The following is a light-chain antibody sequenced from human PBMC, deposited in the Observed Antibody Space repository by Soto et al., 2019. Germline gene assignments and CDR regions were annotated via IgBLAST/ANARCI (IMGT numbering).Light chain of an antibody. CDR1: QSISIY. V-gene: IGKV1-39*01. CDR2: AAS. J-gene: IGKJ4*01. Sequence: DIQMTQSPSSLSASVGDRVTITCRASQSISIYLNWYQQKPGKAPVLLIYAASNLQSGVPSRFGGSGSGTDFTLTISSLQPEDFATYYCQKSYSTPTFGGGTKVDIK. CDR3: QKSYSTPT.